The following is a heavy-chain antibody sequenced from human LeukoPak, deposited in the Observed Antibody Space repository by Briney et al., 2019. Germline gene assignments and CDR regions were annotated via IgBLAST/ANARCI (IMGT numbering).Heavy chain of an antibody. V-gene: IGHV1-46*01. D-gene: IGHD3-22*01. Sequence: ASVKVSCKASGYTFTSYYMHWVRQAPGQGLEWMGIINPSGGSTSYAQKFQGRVTMTRDTSTSTVYMELSSLRSEDTAVYYCARGMYYYDSSGASWFDPWGQGTLVTVS. J-gene: IGHJ5*02. CDR3: ARGMYYYDSSGASWFDP. CDR2: INPSGGST. CDR1: GYTFTSYY.